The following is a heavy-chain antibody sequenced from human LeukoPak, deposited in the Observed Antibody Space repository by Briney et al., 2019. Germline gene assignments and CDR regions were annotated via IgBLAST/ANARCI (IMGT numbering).Heavy chain of an antibody. CDR2: ISGSGGST. Sequence: PGGTLRLSCAASGFTFSSYGMSWVRQAPGKGLEWVSAISGSGGSTYYADSVKGRFTISRDNSKNTLYLQMNSLRAEDTAVYYCAKDDGDYHPIWFDPWGQGTLVTVSS. D-gene: IGHD4-17*01. CDR1: GFTFSSYG. CDR3: AKDDGDYHPIWFDP. V-gene: IGHV3-23*01. J-gene: IGHJ5*02.